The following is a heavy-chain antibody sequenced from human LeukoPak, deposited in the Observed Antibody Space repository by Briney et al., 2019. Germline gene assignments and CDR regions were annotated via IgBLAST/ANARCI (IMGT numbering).Heavy chain of an antibody. CDR3: ARERDFDY. J-gene: IGHJ4*02. Sequence: ASVTVSCKASGYTFTSYYIHWVRQAPGQGLEWMGIINPSGGSTDYAQKFQGRVTITTDESTSTAYMELSSLRSEDTAVYYCARERDFDYWGQGTLVTVSS. CDR1: GYTFTSYY. V-gene: IGHV1-46*01. CDR2: INPSGGST.